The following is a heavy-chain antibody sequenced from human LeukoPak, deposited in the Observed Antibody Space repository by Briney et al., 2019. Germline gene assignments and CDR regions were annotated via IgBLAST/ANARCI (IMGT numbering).Heavy chain of an antibody. J-gene: IGHJ3*02. CDR2: IYYSGNT. Sequence: SESLSLTCTVSGCSFSDYYRSWIRQAPGKGLEWIGYIYYSGNTNYNPSLESRVAISVDTSKNHCSQKLKSLNAADTAVYYCARFDTVTTDAFDIWGQGTMVAVSS. CDR1: GCSFSDYY. V-gene: IGHV4-59*08. D-gene: IGHD4-17*01. CDR3: ARFDTVTTDAFDI.